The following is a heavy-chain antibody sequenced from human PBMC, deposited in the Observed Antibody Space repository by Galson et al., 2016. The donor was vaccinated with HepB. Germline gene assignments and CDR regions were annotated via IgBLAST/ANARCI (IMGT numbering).Heavy chain of an antibody. V-gene: IGHV3-9*01. D-gene: IGHD3-10*01. CDR2: ISWNSRSI. J-gene: IGHJ4*02. Sequence: SLRLSCAASGFNFDDYGMHWVRQAPGKGLEWVSGISWNSRSIGYADSVEGRFTISRDNAKKSLYMQMGSLRPEDTAVYYFAKGRWELTRGYFDCWGQGTLVTVSS. CDR1: GFNFDDYG. CDR3: AKGRWELTRGYFDC.